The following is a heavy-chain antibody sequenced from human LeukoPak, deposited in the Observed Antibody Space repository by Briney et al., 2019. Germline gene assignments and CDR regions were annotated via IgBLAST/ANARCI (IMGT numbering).Heavy chain of an antibody. D-gene: IGHD3-10*01. J-gene: IGHJ4*02. CDR3: ARDLSPVVRASPMGY. Sequence: GGSLRLSCAASGFTFSSYSMNWVRQAPGKGLEWVSSISSSSSYIYYADSVKGRFTISRDNAKNSLYLQMNSLRAEDTAVYYCARDLSPVVRASPMGYWGQGTPVT. CDR1: GFTFSSYS. CDR2: ISSSSSYI. V-gene: IGHV3-21*01.